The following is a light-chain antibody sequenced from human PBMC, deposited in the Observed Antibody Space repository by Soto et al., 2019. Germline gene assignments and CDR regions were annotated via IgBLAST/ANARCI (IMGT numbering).Light chain of an antibody. CDR3: TSWTTSTTMI. CDR2: DVN. CDR1: SSDIGAYNF. Sequence: QSALTQPASVSGSPGQSITISCTGTSSDIGAYNFVSWYQQHPRKATMLMLYDVNIRPSGVSNRFSGSKSGNTASLTISVLQAEAEADYYCTSWTTSTTMIFGGGTKRPVL. J-gene: IGLJ2*01. V-gene: IGLV2-14*03.